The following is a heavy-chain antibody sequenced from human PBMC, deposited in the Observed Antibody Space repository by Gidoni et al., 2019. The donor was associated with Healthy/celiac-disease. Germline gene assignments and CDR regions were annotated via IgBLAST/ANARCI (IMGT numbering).Heavy chain of an antibody. V-gene: IGHV4-39*01. CDR2: IYYSGST. Sequence: QLQLQESGSGLVKPWETLSLTCTVPGGSISSSSYYWGWIRQHPGKGLEWIGSIYYSGSTYYNPSLKSRVTISVDTSKNQFSLKLSSVTAADTAVYYCACITMIVVDYWGQGTLVTVSS. J-gene: IGHJ4*02. D-gene: IGHD3-22*01. CDR3: ACITMIVVDY. CDR1: GGSISSSSYY.